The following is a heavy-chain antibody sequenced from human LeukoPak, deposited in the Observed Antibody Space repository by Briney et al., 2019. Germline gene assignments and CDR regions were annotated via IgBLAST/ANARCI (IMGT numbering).Heavy chain of an antibody. CDR1: GFTFSSYA. Sequence: GGSLRLSCAASGFTFSSYAMSWVRQAPGKGLEWVSAISGSGGSTYYADSVKGRFTISRDNSKNTLYLQMNSLRAEDTAVYYCAKASNLRFLEWLSDYWGQGTLVTASS. CDR3: AKASNLRFLEWLSDY. J-gene: IGHJ4*02. CDR2: ISGSGGST. D-gene: IGHD3-3*01. V-gene: IGHV3-23*01.